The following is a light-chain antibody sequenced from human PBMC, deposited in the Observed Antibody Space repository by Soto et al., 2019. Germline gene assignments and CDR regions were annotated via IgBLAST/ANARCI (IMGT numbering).Light chain of an antibody. CDR3: QQRSNWPRT. CDR1: QRVNSRY. Sequence: EIVLTQSPATLSVSAGERATLSWRASQRVNSRYLAWYQQKPGQAPRLLIYGVSNRATGIPPRFSGSGSGTDFTLTISSLEPQDSAVYFCQQRSNWPRTFGQGTQLDIK. CDR2: GVS. J-gene: IGKJ1*01. V-gene: IGKV3-11*01.